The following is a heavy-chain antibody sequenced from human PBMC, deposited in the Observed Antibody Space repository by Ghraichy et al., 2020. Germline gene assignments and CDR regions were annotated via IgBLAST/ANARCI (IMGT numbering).Heavy chain of an antibody. J-gene: IGHJ4*02. CDR2: ISGSGGST. CDR1: GFTFSDYA. Sequence: GGSLRLSCAASGFTFSDYAMTWVRQAPGKGLEWVSGISGSGGSTYYANSVKGRFTISRDNSKNTLHLQMNTLRGEDTALYYCALEAVAGVQDYYFDYWGQGALVTVSS. CDR3: ALEAVAGVQDYYFDY. D-gene: IGHD6-19*01. V-gene: IGHV3-23*01.